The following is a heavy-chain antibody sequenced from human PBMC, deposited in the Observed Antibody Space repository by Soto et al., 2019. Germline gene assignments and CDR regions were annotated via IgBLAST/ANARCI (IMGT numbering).Heavy chain of an antibody. CDR1: GYNFTSYD. CDR3: ARTMYGDNVDY. J-gene: IGHJ4*02. V-gene: IGHV1-8*01. D-gene: IGHD3-10*02. CDR2: MNPNSGNT. Sequence: QVQLVQSGAEVKKPGDSVKVSCKASGYNFTSYDINWVRQATGQGLEWMGWMNPNSGNTGNAQKFQGRVTMTSNTAIQTAYLERGSRRSEDTAAYYCARTMYGDNVDYWGQGPLVTLSS.